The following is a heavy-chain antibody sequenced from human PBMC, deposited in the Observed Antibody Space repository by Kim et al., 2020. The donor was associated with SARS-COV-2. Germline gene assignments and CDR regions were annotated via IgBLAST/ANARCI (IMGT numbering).Heavy chain of an antibody. V-gene: IGHV4-59*01. CDR2: IYYSGST. D-gene: IGHD3-10*01. CDR1: GGSISSYY. J-gene: IGHJ4*02. Sequence: SETLSLTCTVSGGSISSYYWSWIRQPPGKGLEWIGYIYYSGSTNYNPSLKSRVTISVDTSKNQFSLKLSSVTAADTAVYYCARVGDKMTMGIYYWGQGTLVTVSS. CDR3: ARVGDKMTMGIYY.